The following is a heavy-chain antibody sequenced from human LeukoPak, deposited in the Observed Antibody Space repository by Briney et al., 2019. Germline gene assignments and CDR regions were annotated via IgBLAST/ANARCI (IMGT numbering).Heavy chain of an antibody. D-gene: IGHD5-18*01. CDR1: GLTFSDYY. CDR3: ARDREDTAMAY. J-gene: IGHJ4*02. Sequence: GGSLRLSCAASGLTFSDYYMSWIRQAPGKGLEWVSYISSSGSTIYYADSVKGRFTISRDNAKNSLYLQMDSLRAEDTAVYYCARDREDTAMAYWGQGTLVTVSS. CDR2: ISSSGSTI. V-gene: IGHV3-11*04.